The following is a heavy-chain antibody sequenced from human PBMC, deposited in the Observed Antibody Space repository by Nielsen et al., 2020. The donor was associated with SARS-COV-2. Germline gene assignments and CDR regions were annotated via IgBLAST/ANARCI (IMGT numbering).Heavy chain of an antibody. CDR2: FIPIFGTT. Sequence: SVKVSCKASGGTFSTYVFSWVRQAPGQGLEWMGGFIPIFGTTNYAQNFQGRVTITADTSTSTVYMELSSLRSDDTAIYYCASTEAFLFNWLDPWGQGTLVTVSS. CDR1: GGTFSTYV. V-gene: IGHV1-69*06. D-gene: IGHD3-3*02. J-gene: IGHJ5*02. CDR3: ASTEAFLFNWLDP.